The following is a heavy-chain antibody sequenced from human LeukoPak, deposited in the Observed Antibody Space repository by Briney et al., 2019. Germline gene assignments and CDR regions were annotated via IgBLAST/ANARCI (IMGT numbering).Heavy chain of an antibody. V-gene: IGHV3-74*01. Sequence: VGTLRLSCAASGFSFSSYWMHWVRPAPGKGLVWVARIKSDGSSPDYAGYVKGRITISRDNAKNTLDLQMSSLRAEDTAVDYCARDLESFEQLAPLQHWGQGTLVTVSS. J-gene: IGHJ1*01. D-gene: IGHD6-6*01. CDR3: ARDLESFEQLAPLQH. CDR2: IKSDGSSP. CDR1: GFSFSSYW.